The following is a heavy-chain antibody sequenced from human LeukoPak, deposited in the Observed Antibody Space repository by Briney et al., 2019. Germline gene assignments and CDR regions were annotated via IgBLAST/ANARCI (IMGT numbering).Heavy chain of an antibody. CDR3: ARGQWLVTSSFDS. V-gene: IGHV3-23*01. Sequence: PGGSLRLSCAASGFTFSSYAMNWVRQTPEKGLEWVSALSGSGGATYYADSVKDRFTISRDNSKNILYLQMSSLRAEDTALYYCARGQWLVTSSFDSWGQGTLVTVSS. CDR2: LSGSGGAT. CDR1: GFTFSSYA. D-gene: IGHD6-19*01. J-gene: IGHJ4*02.